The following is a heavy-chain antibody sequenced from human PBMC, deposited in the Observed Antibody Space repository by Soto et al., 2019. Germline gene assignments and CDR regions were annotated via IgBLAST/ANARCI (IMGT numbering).Heavy chain of an antibody. CDR2: INPNTGGT. CDR1: GYPFTGYY. CDR3: ARSRYDILTGDYEWEYNWFDP. D-gene: IGHD3-9*01. Sequence: ASVKVSCKASGYPFTGYYMHWVRQAPGQGLEWMGWINPNTGGTNYAQKFQGRVTMTRDTSISTAYMELSRLRSDDTAVYYCARSRYDILTGDYEWEYNWFDPWGQGTLVTVSS. V-gene: IGHV1-2*02. J-gene: IGHJ5*02.